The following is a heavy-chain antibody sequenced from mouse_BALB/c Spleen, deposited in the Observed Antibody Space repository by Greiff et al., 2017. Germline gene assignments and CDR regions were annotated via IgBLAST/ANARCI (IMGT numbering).Heavy chain of an antibody. CDR3: ARGDDGYSSWFAY. V-gene: IGHV5-6-5*01. CDR1: GFTFSSYA. Sequence: EVQRVESGGGLVKPGGSLKLSCAASGFTFSSYAMSWVRQTPEKRLEWVASISSGGSTYYPDSVKGRFTISRDNARNILYLQMSSLRSEDTAMYYCARGDDGYSSWFAYWGQGTLVTVSA. D-gene: IGHD2-3*01. J-gene: IGHJ3*01. CDR2: ISSGGST.